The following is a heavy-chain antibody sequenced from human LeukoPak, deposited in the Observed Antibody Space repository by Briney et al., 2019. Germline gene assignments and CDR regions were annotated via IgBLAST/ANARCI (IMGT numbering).Heavy chain of an antibody. CDR2: IYYSGST. CDR1: GGSISSYY. J-gene: IGHJ4*02. Sequence: PSETLSLTCTVSGGSISSYYWSWIRQPPGKGLEWIGYIYYSGSTNYNPSLKSRVTISVDTSKNQFSLKLSSVTAADTAVYYCARASTQRYCSGGSCSGGYDYWGQGTLVTVSS. V-gene: IGHV4-59*08. CDR3: ARASTQRYCSGGSCSGGYDY. D-gene: IGHD2-15*01.